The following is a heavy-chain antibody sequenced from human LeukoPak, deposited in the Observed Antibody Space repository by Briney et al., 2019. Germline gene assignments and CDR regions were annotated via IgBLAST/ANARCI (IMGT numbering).Heavy chain of an antibody. Sequence: PGGSLRLSCAASGFTFSSYSMNWVRQAPGKGLEWVSSISSSSTYIYYADSVKGRFTISRDNAKNTLYLQMNSLRAEDTAVYYCGRDDDRVRGVIDYWGQGTLVTVSS. J-gene: IGHJ4*02. CDR3: GRDDDRVRGVIDY. V-gene: IGHV3-21*01. CDR1: GFTFSSYS. CDR2: ISSSSTYI. D-gene: IGHD3-10*02.